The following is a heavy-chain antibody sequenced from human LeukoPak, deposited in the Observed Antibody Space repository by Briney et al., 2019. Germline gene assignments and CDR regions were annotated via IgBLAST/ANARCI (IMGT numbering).Heavy chain of an antibody. D-gene: IGHD6-19*01. CDR1: GGSISSYD. V-gene: IGHV4-59*01. CDR3: AGSIAVAGHDAFDI. J-gene: IGHJ3*02. CDR2: IYYSGST. Sequence: SETLSLTCTVSGGSISSYDWSWIRQPPGKGLEWIGYIYYSGSTNYNASLKSRVTISVDTSKNQFSLKLSSVTAADTAVYYCAGSIAVAGHDAFDIWGQGTMVTVSS.